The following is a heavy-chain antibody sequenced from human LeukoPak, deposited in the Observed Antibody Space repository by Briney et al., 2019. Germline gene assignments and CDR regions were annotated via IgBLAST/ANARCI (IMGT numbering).Heavy chain of an antibody. J-gene: IGHJ4*02. Sequence: ASVKVSCKVSGYTLTELSMHWVRQAPGQGLEWMGWINPNSGGTNYAQKFQGRVTMTRDTSISTAYMELSRLRSDDTAVYYCARDPESSIVVVPAAIVYFDYWGQGTLVTVSS. D-gene: IGHD2-2*01. CDR2: INPNSGGT. CDR3: ARDPESSIVVVPAAIVYFDY. CDR1: GYTLTELS. V-gene: IGHV1-2*02.